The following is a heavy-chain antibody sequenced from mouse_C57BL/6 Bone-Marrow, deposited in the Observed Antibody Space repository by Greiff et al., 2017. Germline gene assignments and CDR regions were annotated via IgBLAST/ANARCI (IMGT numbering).Heavy chain of an antibody. Sequence: QVHVKQPGAELVKPGASVKMSCKASGYTFTSYWITWVKQRPGQGLEWIGDIYPGSGSTNYNEKFKSKATLTVDTSSSTAYMQLSSLTSEDSAVYYCAREAYTWFAYWGQGTLVTVSA. J-gene: IGHJ3*01. CDR2: IYPGSGST. V-gene: IGHV1-55*01. CDR1: GYTFTSYW. D-gene: IGHD6-5*01. CDR3: AREAYTWFAY.